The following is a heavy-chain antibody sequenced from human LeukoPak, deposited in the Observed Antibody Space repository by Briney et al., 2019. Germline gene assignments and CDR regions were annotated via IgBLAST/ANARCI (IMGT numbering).Heavy chain of an antibody. Sequence: PGGSLRLSCAASGFTFSSYWMSWVRQAPGKGLEWVANIKQDGSEKYYVDSVKGRFTISRDNAKNSLYLQMNSLRAEDTAVYYCARDSSSWCGYYYYMDVWGKGTTVTVSS. D-gene: IGHD6-13*01. CDR3: ARDSSSWCGYYYYMDV. CDR2: IKQDGSEK. V-gene: IGHV3-7*01. J-gene: IGHJ6*03. CDR1: GFTFSSYW.